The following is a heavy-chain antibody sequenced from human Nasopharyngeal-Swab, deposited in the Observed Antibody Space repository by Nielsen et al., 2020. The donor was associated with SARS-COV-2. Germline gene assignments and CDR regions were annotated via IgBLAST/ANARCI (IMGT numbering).Heavy chain of an antibody. J-gene: IGHJ4*02. CDR3: AKGSPGQCSSVTCTGAMYFDH. D-gene: IGHD2-2*01. Sequence: GGSLRLSCAASGFSTTTYGVSWVRQAPGKGLEWVSSISAGGSTYYADSAKGRFTISRDNSKNSLYLQLNSLRDGDTAVYYCAKGSPGQCSSVTCTGAMYFDHWGQGTLVTVSS. V-gene: IGHV3-23*01. CDR2: ISAGGST. CDR1: GFSTTTYG.